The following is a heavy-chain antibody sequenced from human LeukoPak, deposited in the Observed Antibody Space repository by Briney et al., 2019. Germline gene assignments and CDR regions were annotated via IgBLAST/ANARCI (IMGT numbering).Heavy chain of an antibody. V-gene: IGHV3-33*06. CDR1: GFTFSSYG. CDR3: AKETFSSGWYYFDY. D-gene: IGHD6-19*01. Sequence: PGRSLRLSCAASGFTFSSYGMHWVRQAPGKGLEWVAVIWYDGSNKYYADSVKGRFTISRDNSKNTLYLQMNSLRAEDTAVYYCAKETFSSGWYYFDYWGQGTLVTVSS. CDR2: IWYDGSNK. J-gene: IGHJ4*02.